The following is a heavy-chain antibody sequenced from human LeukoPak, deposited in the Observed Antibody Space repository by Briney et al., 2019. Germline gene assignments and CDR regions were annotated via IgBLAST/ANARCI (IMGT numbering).Heavy chain of an antibody. Sequence: SETLSLTCTVSGYSISNGYYWDWLRQPPGGGLEWIGNIYRSGSTSYNPSVKSRVTISVELSKNQLSLKVNSVTAADGPVYVCARRHSSGWFYYWGQGTLVTVSS. CDR1: GYSISNGYY. V-gene: IGHV4-38-2*02. CDR2: IYRSGST. D-gene: IGHD6-19*01. J-gene: IGHJ4*02. CDR3: ARRHSSGWFYY.